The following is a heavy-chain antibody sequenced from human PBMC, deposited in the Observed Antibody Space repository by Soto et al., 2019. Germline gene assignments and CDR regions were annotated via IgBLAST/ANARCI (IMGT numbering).Heavy chain of an antibody. CDR3: ARGLISGSHYSGGWYYFDS. V-gene: IGHV4-34*01. J-gene: IGHJ4*02. Sequence: QVQLQQSGAGLLKPSETLSLTCDVYGGSFSDYIWTWIRQTPGKGLQWIGQINHSGSANYNPSLXSRVTTSVHTPXXXFXXELSSVTAADTAVYYCARGLISGSHYSGGWYYFDSWGQGTQVTVSS. CDR1: GGSFSDYI. CDR2: INHSGSA. D-gene: IGHD1-26*01.